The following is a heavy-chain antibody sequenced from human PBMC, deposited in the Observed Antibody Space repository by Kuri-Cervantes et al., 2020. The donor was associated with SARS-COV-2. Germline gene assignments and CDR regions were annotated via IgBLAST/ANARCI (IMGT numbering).Heavy chain of an antibody. CDR3: ARGGRYSSGKYYYYGMDV. J-gene: IGHJ6*02. CDR2: ISGSSSRI. V-gene: IGHV3-48*01. CDR1: GFTFSTYS. D-gene: IGHD6-19*01. Sequence: GESLKISCATSGFTFSTYSMNWVRQAPGKGLEWVSYISGSSSRIYYADSVKGRFTISRDYAKNSVYLQMKSLRAEDTAVYYCARGGRYSSGKYYYYGMDVWGQGTTVTVSS.